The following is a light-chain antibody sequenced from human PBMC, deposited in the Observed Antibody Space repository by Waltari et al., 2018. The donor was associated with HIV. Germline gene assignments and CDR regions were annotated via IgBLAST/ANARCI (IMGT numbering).Light chain of an antibody. V-gene: IGLV6-57*04. Sequence: NFMLTQPHSVSESPGKTVTISYTRSRGSIASNYVQWYQQRPGSVPTTVIYEDNQRPSGVPDRFSGSIDSSSNSASLTISGLKTEDETDYYCQSYDSSNRVFGGGTKLTVL. J-gene: IGLJ3*02. CDR2: EDN. CDR3: QSYDSSNRV. CDR1: RGSIASNY.